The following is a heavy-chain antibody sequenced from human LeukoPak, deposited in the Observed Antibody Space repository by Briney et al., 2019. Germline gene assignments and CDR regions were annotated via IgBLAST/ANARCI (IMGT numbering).Heavy chain of an antibody. V-gene: IGHV1-18*01. D-gene: IGHD2-15*01. CDR3: ARDLAPILVVVGSRGYFDY. J-gene: IGHJ4*02. Sequence: ASVKVSCKASGGTFSSYAISWVRQAPGQGLEWMGWISAYNGNTNYAQKLQGRVTMTTDTSTSTAYMELRSLRSDDTAVYYCARDLAPILVVVGSRGYFDYWGQGTLVTVSS. CDR1: GGTFSSYA. CDR2: ISAYNGNT.